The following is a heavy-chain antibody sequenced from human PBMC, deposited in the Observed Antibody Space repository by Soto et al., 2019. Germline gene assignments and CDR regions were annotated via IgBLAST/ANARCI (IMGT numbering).Heavy chain of an antibody. J-gene: IGHJ4*02. V-gene: IGHV4-31*03. CDR3: ARETLGYCSDGSCYYFDY. Sequence: TLSLTCTISGGSISSGGYCWSWLRQHPGKGLEWIGYIYYSGSTYYNPSLKSRVTISVDTSKIQFSLKLTSVTAADTAVYYCARETLGYCSDGSCYYFDYWGQGTLVTVSS. D-gene: IGHD2-15*01. CDR2: IYYSGST. CDR1: GGSISSGGYC.